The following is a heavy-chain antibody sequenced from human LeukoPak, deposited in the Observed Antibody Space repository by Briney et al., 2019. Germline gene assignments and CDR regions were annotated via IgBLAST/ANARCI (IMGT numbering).Heavy chain of an antibody. CDR3: ATGCISSTSCYTGMIPKQAYYYYGMDV. J-gene: IGHJ6*02. V-gene: IGHV1-24*01. D-gene: IGHD2-2*02. CDR1: GYTLTELS. Sequence: ASVKVSCKVSGYTLTELSMHWVRQAPGKGLGWMGGFDPEDGETIYAQKFQGRVTMTEDTSTDTAYMELSSLRSEDTAVYYCATGCISSTSCYTGMIPKQAYYYYGMDVWGQGTTVTVSS. CDR2: FDPEDGET.